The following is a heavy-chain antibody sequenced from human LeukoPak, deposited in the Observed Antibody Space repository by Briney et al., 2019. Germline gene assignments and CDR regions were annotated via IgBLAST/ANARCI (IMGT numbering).Heavy chain of an antibody. Sequence: SETLSLTCTVSGGSISSSSYYWGWIRQPPGKGLEWIGSIYYSGSTYYNPSLKSRVTISVDTSKNQFSLKLSSVTAADTAVYYCARGSLLRHFNYWGQGTLVTVSS. CDR1: GGSISSSSYY. D-gene: IGHD3-3*01. J-gene: IGHJ4*02. CDR3: ARGSLLRHFNY. V-gene: IGHV4-39*01. CDR2: IYYSGST.